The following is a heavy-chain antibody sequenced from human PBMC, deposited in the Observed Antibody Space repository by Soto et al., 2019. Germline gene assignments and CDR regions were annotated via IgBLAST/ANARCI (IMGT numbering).Heavy chain of an antibody. CDR3: ARGGIIAARQLDY. J-gene: IGHJ4*02. CDR1: GGSFSGYY. D-gene: IGHD6-6*01. CDR2: INHSGST. V-gene: IGHV4-34*01. Sequence: TSETLSLTCAVYGGSFSGYYWSWIRQPPGKGLEWIGEINHSGSTNYNPSLKSRVTISVDTSKNQFSLKLSSVTAADTAVYYCARGGIIAARQLDYWGQGTLVTVSS.